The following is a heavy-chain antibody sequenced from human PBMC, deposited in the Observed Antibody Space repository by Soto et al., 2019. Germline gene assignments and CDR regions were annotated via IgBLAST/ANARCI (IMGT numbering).Heavy chain of an antibody. CDR1: GYTLTTHD. Sequence: GASVKVSCKASGYTLTTHDINWVRQATGQGLEWMGWMNPNSGDTVYAQKFQGRVTMTRDTSISTAYMELSSLRSEDTAVYYCARSPSAMRNYYMDVWGKGTTVTVSS. D-gene: IGHD2-2*01. V-gene: IGHV1-8*01. CDR3: ARSPSAMRNYYMDV. J-gene: IGHJ6*03. CDR2: MNPNSGDT.